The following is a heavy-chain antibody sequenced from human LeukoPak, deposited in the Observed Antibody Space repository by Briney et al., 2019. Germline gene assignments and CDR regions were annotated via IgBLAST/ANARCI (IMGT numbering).Heavy chain of an antibody. CDR3: ARADCGGGNCYLFY. CDR1: GFIFRNYG. V-gene: IGHV3-33*01. CDR2: IYSDGSNK. Sequence: GGSLRLSCGASGFIFRNYGMHWVRQAPGKGLQWVAVIYSDGSNKNSADSVRGRFTISRDNSKNTLYLQINSLRAEDTAVYYCARADCGGGNCYLFYWGQGILVTVSS. D-gene: IGHD2-15*01. J-gene: IGHJ4*02.